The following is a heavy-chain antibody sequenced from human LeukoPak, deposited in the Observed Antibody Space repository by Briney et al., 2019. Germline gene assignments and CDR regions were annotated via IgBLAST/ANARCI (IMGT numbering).Heavy chain of an antibody. CDR2: MRYDGSNK. Sequence: WGSLRLSCAASGSTFSSYGIHWVRQAPGKGLEWVALMRYDGSNKYYADSVKGRFTISRDNSKHTLYLQMNSLRAEDTAVYYCATKASANYFDYWGQGTPVTVSS. D-gene: IGHD6-25*01. V-gene: IGHV3-30*02. CDR1: GSTFSSYG. CDR3: ATKASANYFDY. J-gene: IGHJ4*02.